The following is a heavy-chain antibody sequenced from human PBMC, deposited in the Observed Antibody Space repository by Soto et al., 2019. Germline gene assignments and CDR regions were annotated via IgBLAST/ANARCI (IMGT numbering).Heavy chain of an antibody. V-gene: IGHV3-53*01. CDR1: GFTVSNNY. CDR3: ATDPGGGGY. CDR2: IYSGGYT. D-gene: IGHD3-10*01. Sequence: EVQLVESGGGLIQPGGSLRLSCAVSGFTVSNNYMSWVRQAPGRGLEGVSVIYSGGYTAYGDSVKGRFTISRDNSKNTLYHKMNTRGAEYVAVYSGATDPGGGGYWGQGTLVTVSS. J-gene: IGHJ4*02.